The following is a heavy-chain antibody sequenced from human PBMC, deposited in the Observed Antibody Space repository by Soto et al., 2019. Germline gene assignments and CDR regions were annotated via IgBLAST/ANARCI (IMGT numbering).Heavy chain of an antibody. CDR2: IYHSGNI. V-gene: IGHV4-30-2*03. Sequence: SETLSLTCTVSGGSISSGGYSWSWIRQPPGKGLEWIGYIYHSGNIYYNPSLKSRVTISVDTSKNQFSLKLSSVTAADAAVYYCARPYSSSWSHYYGMDVWGQGTTVTVSS. CDR3: ARPYSSSWSHYYGMDV. D-gene: IGHD6-13*01. J-gene: IGHJ6*02. CDR1: GGSISSGGYS.